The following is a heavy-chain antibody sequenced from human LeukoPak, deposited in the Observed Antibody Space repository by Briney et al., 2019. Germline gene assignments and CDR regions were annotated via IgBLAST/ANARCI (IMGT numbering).Heavy chain of an antibody. Sequence: SETLSLTCAVYGWSFNDYYWNWIRQPPGKGLEWIGEINACGDTNYNPSLKSRVTISVDTPKNQFSLRLTSMIAADTAIHYCARGQVPAARGYNWFDPWGQGTLVTVSS. CDR2: INACGDT. V-gene: IGHV4-34*01. CDR1: GWSFNDYY. J-gene: IGHJ5*02. CDR3: ARGQVPAARGYNWFDP. D-gene: IGHD2-2*01.